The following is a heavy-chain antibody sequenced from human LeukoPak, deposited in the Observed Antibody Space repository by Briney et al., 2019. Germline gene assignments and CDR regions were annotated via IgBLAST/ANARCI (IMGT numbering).Heavy chain of an antibody. J-gene: IGHJ4*02. D-gene: IGHD2-8*01. V-gene: IGHV4-59*08. CDR2: IYFSGSS. Sequence: SETLTLTCTVSGDSINGYYWSWVRQPPGRGLEWIGYIYFSGSSRYNPSLESRLTLSIATSKNQFSLNLNSVTAADTAVYYCVRHDNGYFHYWGQGTLVTVSS. CDR1: GDSINGYY. CDR3: VRHDNGYFHY.